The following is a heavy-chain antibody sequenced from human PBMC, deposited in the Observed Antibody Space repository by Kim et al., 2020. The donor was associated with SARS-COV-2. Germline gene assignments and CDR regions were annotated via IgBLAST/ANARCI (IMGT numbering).Heavy chain of an antibody. J-gene: IGHJ2*01. CDR2: IWFDGSNK. CDR1: GFSFRTHG. V-gene: IGHV3-33*01. CDR3: ARDGPYDSGGYYFPWFFDL. D-gene: IGHD3-22*01. Sequence: GGSLRLSCAASGFSFRTHGMHWVRQAPGKGLEWVAVIWFDGSNKFYADSVKGRFTISRDNSNNTLFLQMNSLRGEDTAVYYCARDGPYDSGGYYFPWFFDLWGRGTLVTVSS.